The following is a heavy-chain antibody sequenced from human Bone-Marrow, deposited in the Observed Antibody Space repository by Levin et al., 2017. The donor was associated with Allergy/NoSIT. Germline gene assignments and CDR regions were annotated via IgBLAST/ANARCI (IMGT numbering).Heavy chain of an antibody. CDR2: IWYDGSNK. Sequence: GESLKISCAASGFTFSSYGMHWVRQAPGKGLEWVAVIWYDGSNKYYADSVKGRFTISRDNSKNTLYLQMNSLRAEDTAVYYCARDPLAYPYYYYGMDVWGQGTTVTVSS. CDR3: ARDPLAYPYYYYGMDV. J-gene: IGHJ6*02. V-gene: IGHV3-33*01. CDR1: GFTFSSYG.